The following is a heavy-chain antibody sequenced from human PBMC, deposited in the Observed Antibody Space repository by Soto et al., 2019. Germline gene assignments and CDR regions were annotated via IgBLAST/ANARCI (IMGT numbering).Heavy chain of an antibody. Sequence: GASVKVSCKASGYTFTSYGISWVRQAPGQGLEWMGWISAYNGNTNYAQKLQGRVTVTTDTSTSTAYMELRSLRSDDTAVYYCAGTRYCSGGSCANVDAFDIWGQGTMVTVSS. J-gene: IGHJ3*02. V-gene: IGHV1-18*01. CDR3: AGTRYCSGGSCANVDAFDI. D-gene: IGHD2-15*01. CDR2: ISAYNGNT. CDR1: GYTFTSYG.